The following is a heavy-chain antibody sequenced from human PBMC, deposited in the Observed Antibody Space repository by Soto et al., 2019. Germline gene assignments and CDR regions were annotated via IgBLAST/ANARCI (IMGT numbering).Heavy chain of an antibody. CDR3: ARAVARGVKTIYYYYGMDV. J-gene: IGHJ6*02. CDR1: GDAFTNYY. D-gene: IGHD3-10*01. V-gene: IGHV1-3*01. CDR2: INPGNGNT. Sequence: ASVKVSCKASGDAFTNYYFHWVRQAPGQRLEWMGWINPGNGNTKYSQTFQGRVTITRDTSASTAYMELSSLRSEDTAVYYCARAVARGVKTIYYYYGMDVWGQGTTVTV.